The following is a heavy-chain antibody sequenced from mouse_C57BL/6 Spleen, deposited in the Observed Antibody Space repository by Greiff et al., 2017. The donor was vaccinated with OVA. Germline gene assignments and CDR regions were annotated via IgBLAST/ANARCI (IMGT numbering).Heavy chain of an antibody. V-gene: IGHV5-6*01. CDR3: ARHPPITTVVALDY. CDR1: GFTFSSYG. CDR2: ISSGGSYT. J-gene: IGHJ2*01. D-gene: IGHD1-1*01. Sequence: EVKLVESGGDLVKPGGSLKLSCAASGFTFSSYGMSWVRQTPDKRLEWVATISSGGSYTYYPDRVKGRFTISRDNAKNTLYHQMSSLKSEDTAMYYCARHPPITTVVALDYWGQGTTLTVSS.